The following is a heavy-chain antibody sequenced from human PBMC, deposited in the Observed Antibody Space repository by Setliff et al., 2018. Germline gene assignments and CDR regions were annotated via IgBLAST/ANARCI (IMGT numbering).Heavy chain of an antibody. Sequence: LSLTCSVSGYSISSGYYWGWIRQPPGKGLEWIGSIDHSGSTHYNPSLKSRVTISVDTAKNQFSLKLRSVTAADTAVYYCGRPLVGVTTGFENWGQGTLVTVSS. D-gene: IGHD1-26*01. CDR3: GRPLVGVTTGFEN. CDR1: GYSISSGYY. CDR2: IDHSGST. J-gene: IGHJ4*02. V-gene: IGHV4-38-2*01.